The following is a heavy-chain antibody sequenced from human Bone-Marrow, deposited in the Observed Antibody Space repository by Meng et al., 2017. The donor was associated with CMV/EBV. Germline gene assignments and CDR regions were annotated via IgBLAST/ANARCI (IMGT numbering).Heavy chain of an antibody. CDR1: GFSFSSYG. CDR2: IKQDGSEK. CDR3: AREAYPRFWSGYYGYYGMDV. J-gene: IGHJ6*02. D-gene: IGHD3-3*01. Sequence: GGSLRLSCAASGFSFSSYGMHWVRQAPGKGLEWVANIKQDGSEKYYVDSVKGRFTISRDNAKNSLYLQMNSLRAEDTAVYYCAREAYPRFWSGYYGYYGMDVWGQGTTVTVSS. V-gene: IGHV3-7*01.